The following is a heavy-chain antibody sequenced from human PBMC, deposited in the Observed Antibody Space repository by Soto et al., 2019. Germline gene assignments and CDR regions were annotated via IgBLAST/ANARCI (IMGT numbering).Heavy chain of an antibody. CDR2: ISPMLGAA. J-gene: IGHJ4*02. V-gene: IGHV1-69*19. Sequence: QVQLVQSGAEMKKPGSSVKVSCQSSGGTFNTYAMNWVRQAPGQGPEWMGDISPMLGAANYAPKFQGRVTITADEATGTSYMQSSSLTSEDTALYFCAREVQVHTPAFVYWGQGTLVTVSS. D-gene: IGHD3-10*01. CDR1: GGTFNTYA. CDR3: AREVQVHTPAFVY.